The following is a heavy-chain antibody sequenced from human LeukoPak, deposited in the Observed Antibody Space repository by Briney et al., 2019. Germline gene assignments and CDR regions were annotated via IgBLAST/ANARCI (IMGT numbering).Heavy chain of an antibody. V-gene: IGHV5-51*01. CDR2: IYPGDSDT. CDR1: GYSFTNYW. J-gene: IGHJ4*02. Sequence: GESLKISCKGSGYSFTNYWIGWVRQMPGKGLEWMGIIYPGDSDTRYSPSFQGQVTISADKSISTAYLQWGSLKASDTAMYYCAIRSGYSSSWYELWGQGTLVTVSS. D-gene: IGHD6-13*01. CDR3: AIRSGYSSSWYEL.